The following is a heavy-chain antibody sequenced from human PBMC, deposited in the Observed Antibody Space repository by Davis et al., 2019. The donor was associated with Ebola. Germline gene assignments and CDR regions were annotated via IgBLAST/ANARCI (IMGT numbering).Heavy chain of an antibody. Sequence: ASVKVSCKASGYTFTSYGISWVRQAPGQGLEWMGWISAYNGNTNYAQKLQGRVTMTTDTSTSTAYMELSRLRSDDTAVYYCARGGYCTGGVCSYADYWGQGTLVTVSS. CDR2: ISAYNGNT. CDR3: ARGGYCTGGVCSYADY. J-gene: IGHJ4*02. D-gene: IGHD2-8*02. CDR1: GYTFTSYG. V-gene: IGHV1-18*01.